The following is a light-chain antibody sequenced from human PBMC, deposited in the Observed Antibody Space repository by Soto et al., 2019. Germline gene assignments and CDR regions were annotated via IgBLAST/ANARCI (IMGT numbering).Light chain of an antibody. Sequence: QSVLTQPPSVSGAPGQRVTISCTGSSSNIGAGYDVHWYQQLPGTAPKLLVSGNTNRPSGVPDRFSGSKSGTSASLAITGLRAEDEADSYCQSYDSSLSDWVFGGGTKLTVL. CDR3: QSYDSSLSDWV. J-gene: IGLJ3*02. CDR1: SSNIGAGYD. CDR2: GNT. V-gene: IGLV1-40*01.